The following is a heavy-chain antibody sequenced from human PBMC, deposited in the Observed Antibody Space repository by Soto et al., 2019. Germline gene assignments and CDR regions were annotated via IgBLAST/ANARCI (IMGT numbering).Heavy chain of an antibody. V-gene: IGHV3-23*01. D-gene: IGHD3-22*01. CDR2: ISGSGGST. J-gene: IGHJ4*02. CDR1: GFTFSSYA. Sequence: GGSLRLSCAASGFTFSSYAMSWVRQAPGKGLEWVSAISGSGGSTYYADSVKGRFTISRDNSKNTLYLQMNSLRAEDTAVYYCAKDSSNVITYYYDSSGSYYFDYWGQGTLVTVSS. CDR3: AKDSSNVITYYYDSSGSYYFDY.